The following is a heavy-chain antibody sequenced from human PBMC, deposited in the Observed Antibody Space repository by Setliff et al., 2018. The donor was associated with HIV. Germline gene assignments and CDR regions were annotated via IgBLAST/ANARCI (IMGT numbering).Heavy chain of an antibody. CDR3: ARQPPEFDSSGYYGDAFDI. CDR1: GGSISSSRYY. Sequence: PSETLSLTCTVSGGSISSSRYYWGWIRQPPGKGLEWIASIYFSGNTRYNPSLKSRVTISVDTSKNQFSLKLRSVTASDTAVYYCARQPPEFDSSGYYGDAFDIWGQGTMVTVSS. J-gene: IGHJ3*02. CDR2: IYFSGNT. D-gene: IGHD3-22*01. V-gene: IGHV4-39*01.